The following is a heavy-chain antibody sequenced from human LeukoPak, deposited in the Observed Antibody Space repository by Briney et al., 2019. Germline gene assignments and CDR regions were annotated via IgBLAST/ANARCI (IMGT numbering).Heavy chain of an antibody. CDR3: ARGRYSSSSGDFDY. CDR2: ISSSGSTI. V-gene: IGHV3-48*01. Sequence: GGSLRLSCAASGFTFSSYSMNWVRQAPGKGLEWVSYISSSGSTIYYADSVKGRFTISRDNAKNSLYLQMNSLRAEDTAVYYCARGRYSSSSGDFDYWGQGTLVTVSS. J-gene: IGHJ4*02. D-gene: IGHD6-6*01. CDR1: GFTFSSYS.